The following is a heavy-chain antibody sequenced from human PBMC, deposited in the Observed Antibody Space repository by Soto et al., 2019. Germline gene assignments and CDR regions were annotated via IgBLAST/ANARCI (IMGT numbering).Heavy chain of an antibody. D-gene: IGHD3-16*01. V-gene: IGHV3-30*18. J-gene: IGHJ4*02. CDR2: ISYDGSNK. CDR3: AKDMRSSGEVITFGVLTHGPEDY. Sequence: QVQLVESGGGVVQPGRSLRLSCAASGFTFSNYYMNWVRQAPGKGLEWVAVISYDGSNKYYADSVKGRFTISRDNSKNTLYLQMNSLRAEDTAVYFCAKDMRSSGEVITFGVLTHGPEDYWGQGTLVTVSS. CDR1: GFTFSNYY.